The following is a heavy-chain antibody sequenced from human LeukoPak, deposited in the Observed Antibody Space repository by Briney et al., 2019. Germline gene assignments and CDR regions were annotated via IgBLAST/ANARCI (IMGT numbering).Heavy chain of an antibody. Sequence: PSETLSLTCAVYGGSFSGYYWSWIRQPPGKGLEWIGEINHSGSTNYNPSLKSRVTISVDTSKNQFSLKLSSVTAADTAVYYCARGPPANVLLWSGEFYFDYWGQGTLVTVSS. CDR2: INHSGST. CDR1: GGSFSGYY. CDR3: ARGPPANVLLWSGEFYFDY. V-gene: IGHV4-34*01. D-gene: IGHD3-10*01. J-gene: IGHJ4*02.